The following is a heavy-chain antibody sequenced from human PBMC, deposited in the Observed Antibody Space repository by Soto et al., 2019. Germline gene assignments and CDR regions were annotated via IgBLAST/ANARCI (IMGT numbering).Heavy chain of an antibody. V-gene: IGHV3-30*04. CDR3: VRSRSGAVADSFDY. J-gene: IGHJ4*02. D-gene: IGHD3-10*01. CDR1: GFTFSRHA. Sequence: RVSCAASGFTFSRHAIHWVRQAPGKGLEWVAVISKDGSNTYYVDSVKGRFTISRDNSKNTLYLQMNSLGDEDTAVYYCVRSRSGAVADSFDYWGQGTQVTVSA. CDR2: ISKDGSNT.